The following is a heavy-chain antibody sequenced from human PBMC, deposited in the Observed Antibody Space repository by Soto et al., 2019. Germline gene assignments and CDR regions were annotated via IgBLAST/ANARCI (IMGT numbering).Heavy chain of an antibody. V-gene: IGHV1-18*04. Sequence: ASVKVSCKASGYTFTSYGISWVRQAPGQGLEWMGWISAYNGNTNYAQKLQGRVTMTTDTSTSTAYMELRSLRSDDTAVYYCARDYSSCWYSWFDPWGQGTLVTVSS. CDR1: GYTFTSYG. D-gene: IGHD6-13*01. CDR3: ARDYSSCWYSWFDP. CDR2: ISAYNGNT. J-gene: IGHJ5*02.